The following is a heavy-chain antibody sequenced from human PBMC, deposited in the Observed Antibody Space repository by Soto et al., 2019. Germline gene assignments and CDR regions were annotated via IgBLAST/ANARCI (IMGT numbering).Heavy chain of an antibody. CDR3: ARGRSSRTNWFDP. Sequence: ASVKVSCKASGYTFTGYYMHWVRQAPGQGLEWMGWINPNSGGTNYAQKFQGWVTMTRDTSISTAYMELSRLRSDDTAVYYCARGRSSRTNWFDPWGQGTLVTVS. CDR1: GYTFTGYY. CDR2: INPNSGGT. J-gene: IGHJ5*02. D-gene: IGHD6-13*01. V-gene: IGHV1-2*04.